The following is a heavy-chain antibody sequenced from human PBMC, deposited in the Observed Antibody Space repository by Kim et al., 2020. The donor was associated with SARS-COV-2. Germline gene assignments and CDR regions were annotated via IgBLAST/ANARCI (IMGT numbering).Heavy chain of an antibody. D-gene: IGHD3-10*01. Sequence: YIYYADSVKGRFTISRDNAKDSLYLQMNSLRAEDTAVYYCAREWELTHDYWGQGTLVTVSS. CDR2: YI. J-gene: IGHJ4*02. CDR3: AREWELTHDY. V-gene: IGHV3-21*01.